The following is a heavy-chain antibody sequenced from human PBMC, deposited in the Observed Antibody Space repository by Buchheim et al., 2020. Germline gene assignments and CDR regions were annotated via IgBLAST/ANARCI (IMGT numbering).Heavy chain of an antibody. D-gene: IGHD6-6*01. V-gene: IGHV4-39*01. Sequence: QLQLQESGPGLVKPSETLSLTCTVSGGSISSSSYYWGWIRQPPGKGLEWIGSIYYSWSTYYNPSLKSRVTISVDTSKNQFSLKLSSVTAADTAVYYCARRKSSRSANFDPWGQGTL. CDR2: IYYSWST. CDR3: ARRKSSRSANFDP. CDR1: GGSISSSSYY. J-gene: IGHJ5*02.